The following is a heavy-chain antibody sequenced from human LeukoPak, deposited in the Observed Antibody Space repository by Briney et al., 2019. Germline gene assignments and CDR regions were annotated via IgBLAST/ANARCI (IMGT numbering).Heavy chain of an antibody. Sequence: PSETLSLTCTVSGGSISSYYWSWIRQPPGKGLEWIGYIYYSGSTNYNPSLKSRVTISVDTSKNQFSLKLSSVTAADTAVYYCARSTVTTWGSVDWFDPWGQGTLVTVSS. CDR1: GGSISSYY. CDR2: IYYSGST. CDR3: ARSTVTTWGSVDWFDP. J-gene: IGHJ5*02. D-gene: IGHD4-17*01. V-gene: IGHV4-59*08.